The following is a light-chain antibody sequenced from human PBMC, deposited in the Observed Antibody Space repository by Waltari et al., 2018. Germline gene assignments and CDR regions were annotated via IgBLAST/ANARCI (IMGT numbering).Light chain of an antibody. CDR1: SNDIGTYSR. CDR3: CSYSRTNIVI. CDR2: DVN. Sequence: QSALTQPASVSGSPGQSITIPCTGTSNDIGTYSRFSWYQQRPGQAPNLIIYDVNRRPSGVSLRFSGSKSDNTASLTVSGLQAEDEAEYYCCSYSRTNIVIFGGGTKLTVL. V-gene: IGLV2-14*03. J-gene: IGLJ2*01.